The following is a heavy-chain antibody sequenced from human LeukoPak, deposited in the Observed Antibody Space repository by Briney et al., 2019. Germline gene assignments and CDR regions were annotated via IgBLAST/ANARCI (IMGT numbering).Heavy chain of an antibody. D-gene: IGHD3-22*01. J-gene: IGHJ3*02. CDR3: AKARGADSSGQGAFDI. Sequence: GGSLRLSCAASGFTFDDYGMSWVRQAPGKGLEWVSGINWNGGSTGYADTVKGRFTISRDNAKNSLYLQMNSLRAEDMALYYCAKARGADSSGQGAFDIWGQGTMVTVSS. V-gene: IGHV3-20*04. CDR2: INWNGGST. CDR1: GFTFDDYG.